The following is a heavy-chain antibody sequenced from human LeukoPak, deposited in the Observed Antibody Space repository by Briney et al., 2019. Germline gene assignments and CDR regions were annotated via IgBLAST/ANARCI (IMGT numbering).Heavy chain of an antibody. D-gene: IGHD3-10*02. J-gene: IGHJ4*02. CDR1: GFTFSNYA. CDR3: AKARTDMFPLSWFDY. CDR2: ISAYGDSK. V-gene: IGHV3-23*01. Sequence: GGSLRISCAASGFTFSNYATSWVRQAPGKGLEWVSGISAYGDSKYYADSVNGRFTISRDSSKNTLYLQMNSLRAEDTAVYYCAKARTDMFPLSWFDYWGQGTLVTVSS.